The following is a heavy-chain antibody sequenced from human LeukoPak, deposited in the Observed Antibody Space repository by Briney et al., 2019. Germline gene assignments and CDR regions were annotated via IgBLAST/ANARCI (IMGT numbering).Heavy chain of an antibody. CDR3: ASGGRFGDY. CDR1: GFTFSSYS. V-gene: IGHV3-48*04. CDR2: ISSSSSTI. J-gene: IGHJ4*02. Sequence: GGSLRLSCAASGFTFSSYSMNWVRQAPGKGLEWVSYISSSSSTIYYADSVKGRFTISRDNAKNSLYLQMNSLRVEDTAVYYCASGGRFGDYWGQGTLVTVSS. D-gene: IGHD3-10*01.